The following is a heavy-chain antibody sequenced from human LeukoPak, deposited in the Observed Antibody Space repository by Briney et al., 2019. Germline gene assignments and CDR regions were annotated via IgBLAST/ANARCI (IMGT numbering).Heavy chain of an antibody. CDR1: GFTFDDYA. D-gene: IGHD3-9*01. Sequence: GRSLRLSCAASGFTFDDYAMHWVRQAPGKGLEWVSGISWNSGSIGYADSAKGRFTISRDNAKNSLYLQMNSLRAEDTALYYCAKDPDYDILTGYLDNWGQGTLVTVSS. J-gene: IGHJ4*02. CDR2: ISWNSGSI. V-gene: IGHV3-9*01. CDR3: AKDPDYDILTGYLDN.